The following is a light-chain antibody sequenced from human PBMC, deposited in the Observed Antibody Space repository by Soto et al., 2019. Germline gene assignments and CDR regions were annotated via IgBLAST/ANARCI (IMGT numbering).Light chain of an antibody. J-gene: IGKJ1*01. Sequence: DIVMTQSTATLSVSPGERGTLSCSASESVTSNRLAWYQQKPGQPPRLLIYGASTRATGIPARFSGSGSGTEFTLTISSLQSEDFAIYYCQQYNNCPRTFGQGTKVDI. V-gene: IGKV3-15*01. CDR3: QQYNNCPRT. CDR2: GAS. CDR1: ESVTSN.